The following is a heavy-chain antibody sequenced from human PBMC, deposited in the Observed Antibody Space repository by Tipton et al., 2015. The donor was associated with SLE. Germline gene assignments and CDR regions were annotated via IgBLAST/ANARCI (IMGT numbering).Heavy chain of an antibody. J-gene: IGHJ6*02. CDR3: ARRYSSSWSAYYYYYGMDV. D-gene: IGHD6-13*01. V-gene: IGHV4-59*12. CDR2: IYYSGST. CDR1: GGSISSYY. Sequence: TLSLTCTVSGGSISSYYWSWIRQPPGKGLEWIGYIYYSGSTNYNPSLKSRVTISVDTSKNQFSLKLSSVTAADTAVYYCARRYSSSWSAYYYYYGMDVWGQGTTVTVSS.